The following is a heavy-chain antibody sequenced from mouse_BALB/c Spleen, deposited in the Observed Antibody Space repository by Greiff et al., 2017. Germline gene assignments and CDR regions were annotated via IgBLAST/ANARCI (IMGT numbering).Heavy chain of an antibody. CDR2: ISYSGST. Sequence: EVQLQESGPGLVKPSQSLSLTCTVTGYSITSDYAWYWIRQFPGNRLEWMGYISYSGSTSYNPSLKSRISITRDTSKNQFFLQLNSVTTEDTATYYCARESYGYDGGWYFDVWGAGTTVTVSS. CDR1: GYSITSDYA. CDR3: ARESYGYDGGWYFDV. V-gene: IGHV3-2*02. D-gene: IGHD2-2*01. J-gene: IGHJ1*01.